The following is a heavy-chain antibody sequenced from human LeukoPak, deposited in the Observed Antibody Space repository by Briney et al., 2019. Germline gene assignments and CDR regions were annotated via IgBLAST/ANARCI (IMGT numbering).Heavy chain of an antibody. CDR2: ISGSSSGSTSIT. D-gene: IGHD3-3*01. Sequence: GGSLRLSCEFSGIIFSTYAMNWVRQAPGKGLEWISYISGSSSGSTSITQYADSVKGRFTISRDNAKNSLHLQMDSLSAEDTAVYYCARDFWSGYYSEDWGQGALVIVSS. J-gene: IGHJ4*02. V-gene: IGHV3-48*04. CDR3: ARDFWSGYYSED. CDR1: GIIFSTYA.